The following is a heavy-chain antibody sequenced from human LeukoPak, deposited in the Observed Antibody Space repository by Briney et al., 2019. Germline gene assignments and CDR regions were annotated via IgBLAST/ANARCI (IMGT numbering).Heavy chain of an antibody. V-gene: IGHV3-30*04. CDR2: IIYDGSKK. Sequence: KPGRSLRLSCAASGFTFSDYTMHWVRQAPGKGLEWVAVIIYDGSKKYYADSVKGRFTISRDNSNNTLFLQMNSLRAGDTAVYYCAKNLNDDAFDIWGQGTMVTVSS. CDR1: GFTFSDYT. J-gene: IGHJ3*02. CDR3: AKNLNDDAFDI. D-gene: IGHD1-1*01.